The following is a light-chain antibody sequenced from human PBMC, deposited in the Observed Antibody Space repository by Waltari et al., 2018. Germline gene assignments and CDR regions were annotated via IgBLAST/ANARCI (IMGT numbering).Light chain of an antibody. CDR1: FPNIGTNP. Sequence: QSALTQPPSASGPPGQRVAISCSGTFPNIGTNPVNWYQPAPRTAPKLLISMNSDRPSGVPDRFSGSKSGTSASLAISGLQSEDEADYFCAAWDDSLTTYVFGTGTKVTVL. J-gene: IGLJ1*01. V-gene: IGLV1-44*01. CDR2: MNS. CDR3: AAWDDSLTTYV.